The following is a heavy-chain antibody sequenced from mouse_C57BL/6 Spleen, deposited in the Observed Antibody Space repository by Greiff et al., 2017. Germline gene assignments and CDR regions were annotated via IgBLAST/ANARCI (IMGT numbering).Heavy chain of an antibody. V-gene: IGHV5-9-1*02. CDR2: ISSGGDYI. CDR3: TRDHGNYEGDAMDY. J-gene: IGHJ4*01. Sequence: EVQRVESGEGLVKPGGSLKLSCAASGFTFSSYAMSWVRQTPEKRLEWVAYISSGGDYIYYADTVKGRFTISRDNARNTLYLQMSSLKSEDTAMYYCTRDHGNYEGDAMDYWGQGTSVTVSS. CDR1: GFTFSSYA. D-gene: IGHD2-1*01.